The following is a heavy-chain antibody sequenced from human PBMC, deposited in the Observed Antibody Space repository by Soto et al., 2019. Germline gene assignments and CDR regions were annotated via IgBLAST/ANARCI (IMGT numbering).Heavy chain of an antibody. D-gene: IGHD3-10*01. J-gene: IGHJ5*02. CDR2: ISAYNGNT. CDR1: GYTFTSYG. V-gene: IGHV1-18*01. Sequence: QVQLVQSGAEVKKPGASVKVSCKASGYTFTSYGISWVRQAPGQGLEWMGGISAYNGNTNYAQKLQGRVTMTTDTSTSTAYMELRSLRSDDTAVYYCARAGVYYYGSGSYYNFWFDPWGQGTLVTVSS. CDR3: ARAGVYYYGSGSYYNFWFDP.